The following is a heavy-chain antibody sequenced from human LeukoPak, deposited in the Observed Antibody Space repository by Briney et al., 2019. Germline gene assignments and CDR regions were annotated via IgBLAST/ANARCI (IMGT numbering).Heavy chain of an antibody. D-gene: IGHD4-17*01. J-gene: IGHJ4*02. Sequence: GGSLRLSCAASGFTLSSYGMNWVRQAPAKGLEWVASISRSSNYIYYADSVKGRFTISRDNFKSSLYLQMNSLRAEDTAVYYCARGGYYGDYICDYWGQGTLVTVSS. CDR1: GFTLSSYG. CDR2: ISRSSNYI. V-gene: IGHV3-21*06. CDR3: ARGGYYGDYICDY.